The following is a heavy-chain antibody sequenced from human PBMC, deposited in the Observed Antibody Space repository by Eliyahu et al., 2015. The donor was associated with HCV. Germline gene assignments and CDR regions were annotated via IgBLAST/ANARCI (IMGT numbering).Heavy chain of an antibody. Sequence: EVQLVESGGGLVKPGGSLXLSCAASGFPXXXYXXNWVRQAPGKGLEWVSSISSSSSYIYYADSVKGRFTISRDNAKNSLYLQMNSLRAEDTAVYYCARHLYDFWSGNQIYYFDYWGQGTLVTVSS. CDR2: ISSSSSYI. V-gene: IGHV3-21*01. CDR1: GFPXXXYX. D-gene: IGHD3-3*01. J-gene: IGHJ4*02. CDR3: ARHLYDFWSGNQIYYFDY.